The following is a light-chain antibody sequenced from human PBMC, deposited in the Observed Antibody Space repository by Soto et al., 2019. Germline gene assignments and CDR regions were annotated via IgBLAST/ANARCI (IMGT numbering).Light chain of an antibody. Sequence: EIVLTQSPGTLSLSPGERATLSCRASQSVSSSYLAWYQQKPGQAPRLLIYGASSRATGIPDRFSGSGSGTDFTLTISRLEPEDFATYYCQKCDYLPIFGPGTTVDFK. CDR2: GAS. V-gene: IGKV3-20*01. CDR1: QSVSSSY. J-gene: IGKJ3*01. CDR3: QKCDYLPI.